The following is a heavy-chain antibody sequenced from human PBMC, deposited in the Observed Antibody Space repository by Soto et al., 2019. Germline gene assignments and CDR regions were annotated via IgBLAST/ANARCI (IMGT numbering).Heavy chain of an antibody. J-gene: IGHJ4*02. CDR3: ARHRGWYGIDY. Sequence: TSQTLSLTCTVSGGSISSYYWSWIRQPPGKGLEWIGYIYYSGSTNYNPSLKSRVTISVDTSKNQFSLKLSSVTAADTAVYYCARHRGWYGIDYWSQGTLVTVSS. V-gene: IGHV4-59*08. D-gene: IGHD6-19*01. CDR1: GGSISSYY. CDR2: IYYSGST.